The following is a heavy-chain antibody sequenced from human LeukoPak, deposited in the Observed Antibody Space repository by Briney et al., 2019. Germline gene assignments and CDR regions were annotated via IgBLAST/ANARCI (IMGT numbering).Heavy chain of an antibody. J-gene: IGHJ6*03. V-gene: IGHV1-69*05. D-gene: IGHD6-6*01. CDR2: IIPIFGTA. CDR1: GGTFSSYA. CDR3: ARVSSSIAARYYYYYYMDV. Sequence: SVKVSCKASGGTFSSYAISWVRQAPGQGLEWMGGIIPIFGTANYAQKFQGRVTMTTDTSTSTAYMEQRSLRSDDTAVYYCARVSSSIAARYYYYYYMDVWGKGTTVTVSS.